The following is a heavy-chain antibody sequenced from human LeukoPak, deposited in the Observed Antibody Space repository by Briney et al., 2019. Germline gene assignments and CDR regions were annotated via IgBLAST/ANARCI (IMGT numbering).Heavy chain of an antibody. CDR1: GGSISSSSYY. CDR2: IYYSGST. Sequence: SETLSLTCTVSGGSISSSSYYWGWIRQPPGKGLEWIGSIYYSGSTYYNPSLKSRVTISVDTSKNQFPLKLSSVTAADTAVYYCTFNLGSGSYAFDIWGQGTMVTVSS. J-gene: IGHJ3*02. V-gene: IGHV4-39*06. CDR3: TFNLGSGSYAFDI. D-gene: IGHD3-10*01.